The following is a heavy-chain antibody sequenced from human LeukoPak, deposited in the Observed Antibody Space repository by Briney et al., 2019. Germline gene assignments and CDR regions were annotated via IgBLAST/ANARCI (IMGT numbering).Heavy chain of an antibody. CDR2: IYYSGST. J-gene: IGHJ4*02. D-gene: IGHD4-17*01. V-gene: IGHV4-39*01. CDR3: ARLGGDYGDYVSLV. CDR1: GGSISSSSYY. Sequence: SSETLSLTCTVSGGSISSSSYYWGWIRQPPGKGLEWIGSIYYSGSTYYNPSLKSRVTISVDTSKNQFSLKLSSVTAADTAVYYCARLGGDYGDYVSLVWGQGTLVTVSS.